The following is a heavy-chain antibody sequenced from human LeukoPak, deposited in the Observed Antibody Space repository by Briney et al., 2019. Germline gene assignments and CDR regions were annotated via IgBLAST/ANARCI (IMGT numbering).Heavy chain of an antibody. CDR3: ARGRGNYYYDSSGTALKAYYFDY. J-gene: IGHJ4*02. Sequence: GASVKVSCKASGYTFTSCDINWVRQAPGQGLEWMGWMNPNSGNTGYAQKFQGRVTMTRNTSISTAYMELSSLRSEDTAVYYCARGRGNYYYDSSGTALKAYYFDYWGQGTLVTVSS. CDR1: GYTFTSCD. CDR2: MNPNSGNT. D-gene: IGHD3-22*01. V-gene: IGHV1-8*01.